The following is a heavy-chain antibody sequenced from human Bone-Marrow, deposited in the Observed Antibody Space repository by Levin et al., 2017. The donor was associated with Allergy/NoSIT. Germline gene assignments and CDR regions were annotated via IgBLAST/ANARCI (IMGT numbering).Heavy chain of an antibody. Sequence: PVASVKVSCKASGYSFTNYYLHWVRQAPGQGLEWMGIINPAIDTTTYAPKFQGRINITRDTSTDTLYMELSGLRSEDTAVYYCAGGDDFWSDRNCFDSWGQGILVTVSS. CDR3: AGGDDFWSDRNCFDS. CDR2: INPAIDTT. J-gene: IGHJ5*01. CDR1: GYSFTNYY. D-gene: IGHD3-3*01. V-gene: IGHV1-46*01.